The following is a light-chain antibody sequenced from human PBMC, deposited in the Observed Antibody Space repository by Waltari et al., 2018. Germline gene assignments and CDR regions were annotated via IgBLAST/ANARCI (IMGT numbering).Light chain of an antibody. V-gene: IGLV1-40*01. CDR1: TSNIGAPYD. CDR3: QSYDRRLEVI. CDR2: ANV. J-gene: IGLJ2*01. Sequence: QSVLTQPPSVSGAPGQRVTISCSGSTSNIGAPYDVHWYQQHPGTAPKLLIFANVHGPSAVPDRFSGSKSGTSASLAITGLQAEDEADYYCQSYDRRLEVIFGGGTKLAVL.